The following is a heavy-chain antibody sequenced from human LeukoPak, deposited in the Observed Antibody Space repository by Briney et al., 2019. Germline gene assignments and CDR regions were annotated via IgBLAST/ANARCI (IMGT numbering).Heavy chain of an antibody. D-gene: IGHD3-22*01. CDR3: AKAIVVVITRKYYFDY. J-gene: IGHJ4*02. V-gene: IGHV3-53*01. Sequence: PGGSLRLSCAASGFTFSSYSMNWVRQAPGKGLEWVSLIYSGGSTYYADSVKGRFTISRDNSKNTLYLQMNSLRAEDTAVYYCAKAIVVVITRKYYFDYWGQGTLVTVSS. CDR1: GFTFSSYS. CDR2: IYSGGST.